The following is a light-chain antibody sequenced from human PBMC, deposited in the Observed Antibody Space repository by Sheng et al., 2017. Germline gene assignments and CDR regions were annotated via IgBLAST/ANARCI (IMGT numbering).Light chain of an antibody. CDR2: SAS. V-gene: IGKV3-20*01. J-gene: IGKJ4*01. Sequence: EIVLTQSPGTLSLSPGERVTLSCRASQSVSSSYLAWYQQKPGQAPRLLIYSASSRATCIPDRFSGSGSGTDFTLTISRLEPEDFAVYYCQHYGSSLLTFGGGTKVEIK. CDR1: QSVSSSY. CDR3: QHYGSSLLT.